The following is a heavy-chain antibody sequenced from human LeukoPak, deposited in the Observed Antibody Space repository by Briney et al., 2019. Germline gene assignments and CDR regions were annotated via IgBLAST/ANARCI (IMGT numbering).Heavy chain of an antibody. J-gene: IGHJ6*02. D-gene: IGHD6-19*01. Sequence: PGGSLRLSCAASGFTFSSSWMLWVRQAPGKGLEWVGRIKSKTDGGTTDYAAPVKGRFTISRDDSKNTLYLQMNSLKTEDTAVYYCTTAINSSGVDGYYYYYGMDVWGQGTTVTVSS. CDR1: GFTFSSSW. CDR2: IKSKTDGGTT. V-gene: IGHV3-15*01. CDR3: TTAINSSGVDGYYYYYGMDV.